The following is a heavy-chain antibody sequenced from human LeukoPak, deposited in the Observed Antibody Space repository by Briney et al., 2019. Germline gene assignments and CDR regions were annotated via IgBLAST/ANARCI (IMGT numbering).Heavy chain of an antibody. D-gene: IGHD1-26*01. CDR2: ISYDGSNK. CDR1: GFAFSSYA. V-gene: IGHV3-30*04. J-gene: IGHJ4*02. Sequence: PGGSLRLSCAASGFAFSSYAMHWVRQAPGKGLEWVAVISYDGSNKYYADSVKGRFTISRDNSKNTLYLQMNSLRAEDTAVYYCAKGGIVGATVFDYWGQGTLVTVSS. CDR3: AKGGIVGATVFDY.